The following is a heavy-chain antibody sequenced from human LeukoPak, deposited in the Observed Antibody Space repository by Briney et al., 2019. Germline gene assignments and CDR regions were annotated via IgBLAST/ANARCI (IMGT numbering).Heavy chain of an antibody. D-gene: IGHD6-19*01. CDR3: WREGSPYSSTLRGC. Sequence: PGGSLRLSCAVSGFSVSGNYMSWVRQAPGKGLEWVSVMYSTGSTDYADSVKGRFTLSRENSKNTMYLPIKHLRTADQAVEYCWREGSPYSSTLRGCWGQGTLVTVSS. CDR1: GFSVSGNY. J-gene: IGHJ4*02. V-gene: IGHV3-53*01. CDR2: MYSTGST.